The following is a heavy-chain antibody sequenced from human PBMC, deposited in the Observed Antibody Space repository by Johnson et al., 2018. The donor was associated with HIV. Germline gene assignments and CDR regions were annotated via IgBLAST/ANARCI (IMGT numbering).Heavy chain of an antibody. CDR1: GFTFSNAW. V-gene: IGHV3-15*01. J-gene: IGHJ3*02. D-gene: IGHD2-2*01. CDR3: TTEKHAPRAFDI. CDR2: IKSKTDGRTT. Sequence: VQLVESGGGLVKPGGSLRLSCAASGFTFSNAWMSWVRQAPGKGLEWVGRIKSKTDGRTTDYAAPVKGRFTIPRDDSKNTLYLQMNSLKTEDTAVYYCTTEKHAPRAFDIWGQGTMVTVSS.